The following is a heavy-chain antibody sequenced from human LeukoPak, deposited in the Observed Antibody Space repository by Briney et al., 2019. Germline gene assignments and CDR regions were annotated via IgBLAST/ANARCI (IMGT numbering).Heavy chain of an antibody. CDR1: GYTFTGYY. D-gene: IGHD6-19*01. CDR3: ARARGIAVAKYYFDY. Sequence: ASVKVSCKASGYTFTGYYMHWVRQAHGQGLEWMGWINPNSGGTNYAQKFQGRVTMTRDTSISTAYMELSRLRSDDTAVYYCARARGIAVAKYYFDYWGQGTLVTVSS. J-gene: IGHJ4*02. V-gene: IGHV1-2*02. CDR2: INPNSGGT.